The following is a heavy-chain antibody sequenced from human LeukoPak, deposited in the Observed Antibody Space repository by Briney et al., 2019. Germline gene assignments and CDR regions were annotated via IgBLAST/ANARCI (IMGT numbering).Heavy chain of an antibody. D-gene: IGHD1-1*01. Sequence: GGSLILSCGASGFYFSSYSMNWVRQAPGKGLEWVSSINSGSTYMYYADSVKGRFTISRDNAKNSLHLQMDSLRAEDTAVYFCARVEATTGRNYHYYYMDVWGKGTTVTVSS. J-gene: IGHJ6*03. CDR3: ARVEATTGRNYHYYYMDV. V-gene: IGHV3-21*01. CDR1: GFYFSSYS. CDR2: INSGSTYM.